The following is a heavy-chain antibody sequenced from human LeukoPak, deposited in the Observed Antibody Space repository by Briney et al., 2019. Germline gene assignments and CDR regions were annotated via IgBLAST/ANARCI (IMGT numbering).Heavy chain of an antibody. D-gene: IGHD5-18*01. J-gene: IGHJ4*02. CDR3: ASSFDTAMVLFY. V-gene: IGHV1-69*05. Sequence: SVNLSCKASVGTFSSYAISWVRQAPGQGLEWMGGSIPLFGTANYAQKLQGRVTITTDESTSTAYMELSSLRSEDTGVYYCASSFDTAMVLFYWGQGTLVTVSS. CDR2: SIPLFGTA. CDR1: VGTFSSYA.